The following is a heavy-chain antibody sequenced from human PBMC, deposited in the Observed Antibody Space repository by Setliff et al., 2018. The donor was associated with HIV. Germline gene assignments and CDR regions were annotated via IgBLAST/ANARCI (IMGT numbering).Heavy chain of an antibody. CDR2: ITTYDSRT. Sequence: ASVKVSCKSSGYSFVSYGIRWVRQAPGQGLEWLGWITTYDSRTSHAQKLQGRVTMTTDASTSTAYMELRSLRSDDTAVYYCARDGLYDSSGYEYFQLWGQGTLVTVSS. CDR3: ARDGLYDSSGYEYFQL. D-gene: IGHD3-22*01. J-gene: IGHJ1*01. CDR1: GYSFVSYG. V-gene: IGHV1-18*01.